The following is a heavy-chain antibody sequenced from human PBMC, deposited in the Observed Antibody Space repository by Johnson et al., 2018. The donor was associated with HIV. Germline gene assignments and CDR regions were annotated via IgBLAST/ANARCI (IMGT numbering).Heavy chain of an antibody. J-gene: IGHJ3*02. D-gene: IGHD6-6*01. CDR1: GFTFSSYG. V-gene: IGHV3-30*02. CDR3: ARAQLLADDAFNN. Sequence: LVESGGGVVQPGGSLRLSCAASGFTFSSYGMHWVRQAPGKGLEWVAFIRYDGSNKYYADSVKGRFTISRDNAKNTLYLQLNSLRVEDTAIYYCARAQLLADDAFNNWGQGTMVTVSS. CDR2: IRYDGSNK.